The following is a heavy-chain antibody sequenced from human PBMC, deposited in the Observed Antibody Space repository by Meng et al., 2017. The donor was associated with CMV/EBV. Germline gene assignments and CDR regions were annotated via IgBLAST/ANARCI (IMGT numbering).Heavy chain of an antibody. V-gene: IGHV3-30*04. CDR2: ISYDGSNK. J-gene: IGHJ4*02. CDR3: ARGEQPGTFFDY. Sequence: GESLKISCAASGFTFSSYAMHWVRQAPGKGLEWVAVISYDGSNKYYADSVKGRFTISRDNSKNTLYLQMNSLRAEETAVYYCARGEQPGTFFDYWGQGTLVTVSS. D-gene: IGHD1-26*01. CDR1: GFTFSSYA.